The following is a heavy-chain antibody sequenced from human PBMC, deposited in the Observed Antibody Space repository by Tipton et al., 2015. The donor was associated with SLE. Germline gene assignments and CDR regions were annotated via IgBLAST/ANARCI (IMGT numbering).Heavy chain of an antibody. V-gene: IGHV4-34*01. CDR3: ASAPSLYYFDY. J-gene: IGHJ4*02. CDR2: INHSGST. Sequence: TLSLTCAVYGGSFSGYYWSWIRQPPGKGLEWIGEINHSGSTNYNPSLKSRVTISVDTSKNQFSLKLSSVTAADTAVYYCASAPSLYYFDYWGQGTLVTVSS. CDR1: GGSFSGYY.